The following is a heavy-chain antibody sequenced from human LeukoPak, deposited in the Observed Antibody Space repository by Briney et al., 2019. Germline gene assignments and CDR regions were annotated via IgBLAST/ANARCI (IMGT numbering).Heavy chain of an antibody. CDR2: IATDAASST. CDR3: VRDDPRPGDALDV. Sequence: PGGSLRLSCATSGFTFSSSGMTWVRQAPGKGLVWVSRIATDAASSTIYADSVMGRFTMTRDSAKNTLYLQLDSLRAEDTAVYYCVRDDPRPGDALDVWGQGTMVTVSS. J-gene: IGHJ3*01. CDR1: GFTFSSSG. V-gene: IGHV3-74*01.